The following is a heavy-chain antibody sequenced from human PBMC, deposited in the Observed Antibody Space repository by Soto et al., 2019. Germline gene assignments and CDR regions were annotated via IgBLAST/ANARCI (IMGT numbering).Heavy chain of an antibody. CDR1: GFTFSSYA. CDR3: AKGLRVHHTNWFDA. J-gene: IGHJ5*02. D-gene: IGHD3-16*01. CDR2: ISGSAGST. Sequence: PGGSLTLSCAASGFTFSSYAMSWVRQAPGKGLEWVSSISGSAGSTYYADSVKCRFTISRDNSKDTLYLQMNSLRAEDTAVYYCAKGLRVHHTNWFDAWGQGTLVTVSS. V-gene: IGHV3-23*01.